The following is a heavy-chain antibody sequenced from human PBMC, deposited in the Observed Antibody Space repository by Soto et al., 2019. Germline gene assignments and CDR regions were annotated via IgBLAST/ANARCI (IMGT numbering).Heavy chain of an antibody. CDR3: ARDTRGDYFDY. CDR1: GFTFTSYG. V-gene: IGHV3-33*01. CDR2: IWDDGSNK. Sequence: LRLSCAASGFTFTSYGMHWVRQAPGKGLEWVAVIWDDGSNKLYGDSVKGRFTISRDNSKNTVYLQMNSLRAEDTAVYYCARDTRGDYFDYWGQGTLVTVSS. D-gene: IGHD2-15*01. J-gene: IGHJ4*02.